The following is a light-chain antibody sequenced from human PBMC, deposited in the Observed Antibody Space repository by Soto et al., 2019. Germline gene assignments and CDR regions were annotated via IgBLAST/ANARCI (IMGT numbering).Light chain of an antibody. J-gene: IGKJ4*01. V-gene: IGKV3-20*01. CDR1: QSVSNNY. Sequence: EIVLTQSPCTLSRSPVERSTRSFSASQSVSNNYLAWYQQKPGQAPRLLIYGASSRATGIPDRFSGSGSGTDFTLTISRLEPEDFAVYYCQQYDSSPLTFGGGTKVDIK. CDR2: GAS. CDR3: QQYDSSPLT.